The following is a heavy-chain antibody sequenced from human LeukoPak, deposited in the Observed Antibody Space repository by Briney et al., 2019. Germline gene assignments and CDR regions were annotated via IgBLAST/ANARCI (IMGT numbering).Heavy chain of an antibody. CDR2: IWYDGSNK. J-gene: IGHJ4*02. D-gene: IGHD3-22*01. CDR1: GFTFSSYA. CDR3: ARNFGSSGYYPFDY. V-gene: IGHV3-33*01. Sequence: GRSLRLSCAASGFTFSSYAMHWVRQAPGKGLEGVAVIWYDGSNKYYADSVKGRFTISRDNSKNTLYLQMNSLRAEDTAVYYCARNFGSSGYYPFDYWGQGTLVTVSS.